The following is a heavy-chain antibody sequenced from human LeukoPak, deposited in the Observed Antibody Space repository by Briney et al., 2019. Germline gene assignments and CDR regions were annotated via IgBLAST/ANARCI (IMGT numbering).Heavy chain of an antibody. CDR1: GFTFSNYW. CDR2: INSDGSST. J-gene: IGHJ4*02. V-gene: IGHV3-74*01. Sequence: GGSLRLSCAASGFTFSNYWMHWVRQAPGKGLVWVSRINSDGSSTIYADSVKGRLTISRDNAKNTLYLQMNSLRDEDTAVYYCARRDCSGGRCHLDYWGQGTLVTVSS. D-gene: IGHD2-15*01. CDR3: ARRDCSGGRCHLDY.